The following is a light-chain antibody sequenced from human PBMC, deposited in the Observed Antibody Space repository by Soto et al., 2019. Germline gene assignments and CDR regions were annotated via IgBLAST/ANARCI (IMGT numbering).Light chain of an antibody. CDR3: QQYGTSPIN. J-gene: IGKJ5*01. CDR1: QSIKNTF. V-gene: IGKV3-20*01. Sequence: ELVLTQSPGTLSLSPGERATLSCRASQSIKNTFLAWYQQKPGQAPRLLIFGASSRSSGIPYRFSGSGSGTDFTLTVSRLEPEDFAVYYCQQYGTSPINFGQGTRLEIK. CDR2: GAS.